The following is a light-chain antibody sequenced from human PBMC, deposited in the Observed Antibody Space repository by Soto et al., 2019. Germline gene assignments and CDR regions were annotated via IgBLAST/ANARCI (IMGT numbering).Light chain of an antibody. J-gene: IGLJ2*01. CDR2: LEGSGSY. CDR1: SGHSSYI. V-gene: IGLV4-60*02. CDR3: ETWDSKRGV. Sequence: QSVLTQSSSASASLGSSVKLTCTLSSGHSSYIIAWHQQQPGKAPRYLMKLEGSGSYNKGSGVPDRFSGSSSGADRYLTISNLQFEDEADYYCETWDSKRGVFGGGTKVTVL.